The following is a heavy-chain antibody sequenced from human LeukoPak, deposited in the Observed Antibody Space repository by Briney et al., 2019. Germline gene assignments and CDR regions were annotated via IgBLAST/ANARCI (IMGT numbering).Heavy chain of an antibody. CDR1: GYSFTSYW. V-gene: IGHV5-10-1*01. J-gene: IGHJ3*02. Sequence: GESLKISCKGSGYSFTSYWITWVRQMPGKGLEWMGRIDPSDSYTNYSPSFQGHVAISADKSISTAYLQWSSLKASDTAIYYCARHENIFSTFDMWGQGPMVTVSS. D-gene: IGHD3-9*01. CDR3: ARHENIFSTFDM. CDR2: IDPSDSYT.